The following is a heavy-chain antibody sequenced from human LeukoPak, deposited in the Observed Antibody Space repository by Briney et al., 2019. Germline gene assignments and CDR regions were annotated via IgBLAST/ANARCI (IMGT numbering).Heavy chain of an antibody. V-gene: IGHV1-69*05. Sequence: GSSVKVSCKASGGTFSSYAISWVRQAPGHGLEWMGGIIPIFGTANYAQKFQGRVTITTDESTSTAYMELSSLRSEDTAVYYCARVRGIAATPPSYYMDVWGKGTTVTVSS. CDR3: ARVRGIAATPPSYYMDV. CDR1: GGTFSSYA. J-gene: IGHJ6*03. CDR2: IIPIFGTA. D-gene: IGHD5-12*01.